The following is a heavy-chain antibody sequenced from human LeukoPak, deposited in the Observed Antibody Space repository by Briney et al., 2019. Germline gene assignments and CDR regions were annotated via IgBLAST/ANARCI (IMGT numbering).Heavy chain of an antibody. J-gene: IGHJ5*02. CDR1: GYTFTSYG. Sequence: ASVKVSCKASGYTFTSYGISWVRQAPGQGLEWMGWINPNSGGTNYAQKFQGRVTMTRDTSISTACMELSRLRSDDTAVYYCARESQYYDFWSGYGGNNWFDPWGQGTLVTVSS. CDR2: INPNSGGT. V-gene: IGHV1-2*02. CDR3: ARESQYYDFWSGYGGNNWFDP. D-gene: IGHD3-3*01.